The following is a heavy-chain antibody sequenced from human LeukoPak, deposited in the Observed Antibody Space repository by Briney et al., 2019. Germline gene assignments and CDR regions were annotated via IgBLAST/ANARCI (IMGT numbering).Heavy chain of an antibody. CDR1: GYTLTELS. D-gene: IGHD6-13*01. CDR3: ATAAAGTRFDY. Sequence: ASVKVSCKVSGYTLTELSMHWVRQAPGKGLEWMGGFDPEDGETIYAQKSQGRVTMTEDTSTDTAYMELRSLRSDDTAVYYCATAAAGTRFDYWGQGTLVTVSS. V-gene: IGHV1-24*01. CDR2: FDPEDGET. J-gene: IGHJ4*02.